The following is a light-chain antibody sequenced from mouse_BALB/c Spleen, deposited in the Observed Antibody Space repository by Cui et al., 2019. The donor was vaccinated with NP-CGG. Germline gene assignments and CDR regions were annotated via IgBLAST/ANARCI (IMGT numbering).Light chain of an antibody. J-gene: IGLJ1*01. CDR1: TGAATTSTY. CDR3: ALWYSNHWV. CDR2: GTN. V-gene: IGLV1*01. Sequence: QAVVTQESALTTSPGETVTLTCRSSTGAATTSTYANWVQEKPDHLFTGLIGGTNNRTPGVPARFSGSLIGDKAALTITGAQTEDEAIYFCALWYSNHWVFGGGTKLTVL.